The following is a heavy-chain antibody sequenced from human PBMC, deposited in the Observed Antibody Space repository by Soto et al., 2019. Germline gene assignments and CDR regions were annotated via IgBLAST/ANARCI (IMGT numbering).Heavy chain of an antibody. D-gene: IGHD1-26*01. CDR1: GGSVSVYY. Sequence: SETLSLTCTISGGSVSVYYWSWIRQPPGQALEWIGYIYDSGSPYYNPSFRSRVIISADTSKNEISLKLTSATAADTAVYYARGVGSSPPRYWGRGTLVTVSS. J-gene: IGHJ4*02. CDR2: IYDSGSP. V-gene: IGHV4-59*02. CDR3: ARGVGSSPPRY.